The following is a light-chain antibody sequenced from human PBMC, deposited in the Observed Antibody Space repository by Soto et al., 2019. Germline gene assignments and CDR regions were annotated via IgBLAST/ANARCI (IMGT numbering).Light chain of an antibody. Sequence: ETVLTQSPDTLSLSPGERDTLSCRATQSVNNDYLAWYQQRPGLAPRLLIFGASGRATGIPDRFSGSGSGTDFTLTISRLEPEDFAIYYCQQYVTSPLTFGGGTKVEIK. J-gene: IGKJ4*01. CDR1: QSVNNDY. V-gene: IGKV3-20*01. CDR2: GAS. CDR3: QQYVTSPLT.